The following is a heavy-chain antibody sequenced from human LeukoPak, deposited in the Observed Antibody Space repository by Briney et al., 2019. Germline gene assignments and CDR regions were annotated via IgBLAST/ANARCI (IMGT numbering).Heavy chain of an antibody. V-gene: IGHV1-2*02. Sequence: GASVTVSCKASGYTFTGYYMHWVRQAPGQGLEWMGWINPNSGGTNYAQKFQGRVTMTRDTSISTAYMELSRLRSDDTAVYYCASRPGVLLWFGEHSDFDYWGQGTLVTVSS. D-gene: IGHD3-10*01. CDR2: INPNSGGT. CDR1: GYTFTGYY. CDR3: ASRPGVLLWFGEHSDFDY. J-gene: IGHJ4*02.